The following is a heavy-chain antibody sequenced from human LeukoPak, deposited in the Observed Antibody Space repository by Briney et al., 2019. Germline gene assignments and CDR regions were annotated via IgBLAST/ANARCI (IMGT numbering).Heavy chain of an antibody. V-gene: IGHV4-59*11. J-gene: IGHJ4*02. Sequence: PSETLSLTCTVSGASISPHYWTWIRQAPGRGLEWIGYVYYNGLTSYNASLRSRLILSVDTARNQVSLKLSSVTAADTAVYYCARARPYSGYDYWGQGTLVTVSS. CDR1: GASISPHY. CDR3: ARARPYSGYDY. CDR2: VYYNGLT. D-gene: IGHD5-12*01.